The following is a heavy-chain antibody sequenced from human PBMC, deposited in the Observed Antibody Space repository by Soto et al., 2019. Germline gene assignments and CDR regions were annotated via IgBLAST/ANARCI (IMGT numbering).Heavy chain of an antibody. V-gene: IGHV3-15*01. D-gene: IGHD5-12*01. CDR1: GFTFSNAW. CDR2: IKSKTDGGTT. J-gene: IGHJ4*02. CDR3: TTDVDIVATIDPYNLDY. Sequence: GGSLRLSCAASGFTFSNAWMSWVRQAPGKGLEWVGRIKSKTDGGTTDYAAPVKGRFTISRDDSKNTLYLQMNSLKTEDTAVYYCTTDVDIVATIDPYNLDYWGQGTLVTVSS.